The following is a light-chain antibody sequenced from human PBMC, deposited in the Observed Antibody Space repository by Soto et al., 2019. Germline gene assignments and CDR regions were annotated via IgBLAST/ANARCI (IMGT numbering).Light chain of an antibody. CDR3: QQRSNWPRT. J-gene: IGKJ1*01. Sequence: IVLTQSPATLYLSPGASATLSCSASQNISSYLIWYQQRPGQAPRLLIYDVSNRATGIPARFSCSGSGTDFTLTISSLEPGDSAVYYCQQRSNWPRTVGQGAKVDTK. CDR1: QNISSY. V-gene: IGKV3-11*01. CDR2: DVS.